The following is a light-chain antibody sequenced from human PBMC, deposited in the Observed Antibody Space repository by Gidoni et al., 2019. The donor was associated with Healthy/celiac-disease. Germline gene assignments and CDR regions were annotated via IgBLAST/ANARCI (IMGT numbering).Light chain of an antibody. J-gene: IGKJ4*01. CDR2: DAS. CDR3: QQYDNLPPLT. Sequence: DIQMTQSPSSLSASVGDRVTITCQASQDIINYLNWYQQKPGKAPKLLIYDASNLETGVPSRFSGSGSGTDFTFTISSLQPEDIATYYCQQYDNLPPLTFGGXTKVEIK. V-gene: IGKV1-33*01. CDR1: QDIINY.